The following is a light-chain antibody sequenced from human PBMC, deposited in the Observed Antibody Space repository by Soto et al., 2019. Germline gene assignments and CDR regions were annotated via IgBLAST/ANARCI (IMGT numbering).Light chain of an antibody. Sequence: QSVLTQPASVSGSPGQSITISCTGTSSDVGSSDLVSWYQQHPDTAPKLLIYGASKRPSGVSNRFSGSKSGNTASLTISGLQAEDEADYYCCSYASTSPYVFGTGTKLTVL. CDR1: SSDVGSSDL. CDR2: GAS. V-gene: IGLV2-23*01. J-gene: IGLJ1*01. CDR3: CSYASTSPYV.